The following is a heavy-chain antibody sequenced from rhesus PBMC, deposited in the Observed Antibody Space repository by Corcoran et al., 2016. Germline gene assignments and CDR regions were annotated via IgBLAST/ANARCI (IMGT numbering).Heavy chain of an antibody. J-gene: IGHJ4*01. D-gene: IGHD1-44*01. CDR2: IYGSSGST. CDR1: GGSISRGYD. V-gene: IGHV4-76*01. Sequence: QVQLQESGPGVVKPSETLSPTCAVSGGSISRGYDWRWIRQPPGKGVEWIGYIYGSSGSTNYNPSLKNRVTISKDASKNQFSLKLSSVTAADTAVYYCARDLVGPWGQGVLVTVSS. CDR3: ARDLVGP.